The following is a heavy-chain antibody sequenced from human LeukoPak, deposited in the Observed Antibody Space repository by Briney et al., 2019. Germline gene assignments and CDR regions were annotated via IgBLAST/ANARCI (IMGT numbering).Heavy chain of an antibody. D-gene: IGHD4-17*01. Sequence: ETLSLTCTVSGGSISSYYWSWIRQPPGKGLEWVSAISGSGGSTYYADSVKGRFTISRDNSRNTLYLQMNSLRAEDTAVYYCAKQGYGDYNGMDVWGQGTTVTVSS. CDR1: GGSISSYY. J-gene: IGHJ6*02. CDR3: AKQGYGDYNGMDV. V-gene: IGHV3-23*01. CDR2: ISGSGGST.